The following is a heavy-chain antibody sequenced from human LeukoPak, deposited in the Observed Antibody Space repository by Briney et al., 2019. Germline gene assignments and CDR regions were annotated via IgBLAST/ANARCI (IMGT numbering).Heavy chain of an antibody. Sequence: SETLSLTCTVSGGSISSSSYYWGWIRQPPGKGLEWIGSIYYSGSTYYNPSLKSRVTISVDTSKNQFSLKLSSVTAAATAVYYCASSVDTAMVASGVFDYWGQGTLVTVSS. CDR3: ASSVDTAMVASGVFDY. J-gene: IGHJ4*02. CDR2: IYYSGST. V-gene: IGHV4-39*01. CDR1: GGSISSSSYY. D-gene: IGHD5-18*01.